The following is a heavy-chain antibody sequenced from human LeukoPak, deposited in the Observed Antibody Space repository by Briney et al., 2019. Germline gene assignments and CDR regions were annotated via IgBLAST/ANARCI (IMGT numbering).Heavy chain of an antibody. V-gene: IGHV3-23*01. CDR1: GFTFSSYA. Sequence: GGSLRLSCAASGFTFSSYAMSWVRQAPGKGLEWVSAISGSGGSTYYADSVKGRFTISRDNSKNTLYLQMNSLRAEDTAVYYRAKGRRSSGYYNYFDYWGQGTLVTVSS. CDR2: ISGSGGST. D-gene: IGHD3-22*01. CDR3: AKGRRSSGYYNYFDY. J-gene: IGHJ4*02.